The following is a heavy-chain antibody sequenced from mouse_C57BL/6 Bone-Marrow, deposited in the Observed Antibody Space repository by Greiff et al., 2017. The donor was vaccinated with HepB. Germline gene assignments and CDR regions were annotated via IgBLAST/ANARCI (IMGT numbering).Heavy chain of an antibody. CDR3: ARPRGDGSSPWWYFDV. V-gene: IGHV5-15*01. CDR2: ISNLAYSI. CDR1: GFTFSDYG. Sequence: EVQGVESGGGLVQPGGSLKLSCAASGFTFSDYGMAWVRQAPRKGPEWVAFISNLAYSIYYADTVTGRFTISRENAKNTLYLEMSSLRSEDTAMYYCARPRGDGSSPWWYFDVWGTGTTVTVSS. J-gene: IGHJ1*03. D-gene: IGHD1-1*01.